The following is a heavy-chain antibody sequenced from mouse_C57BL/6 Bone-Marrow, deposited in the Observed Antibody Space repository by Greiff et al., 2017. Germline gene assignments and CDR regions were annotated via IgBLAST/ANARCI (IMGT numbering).Heavy chain of an antibody. J-gene: IGHJ4*01. D-gene: IGHD2-3*01. CDR1: GYTFTSYG. CDR3: ARDDGYPYYYAMDY. V-gene: IGHV1-81*01. Sequence: QVQLQQSGAELARPGASVKLSCKASGYTFTSYGISWVKQRTGQGLEWIGEIYPRSGNTYYNEKFKGKATLTADKSSSTAYMELRSLTSEDSAVYFCARDDGYPYYYAMDYWGQGTSVTVSS. CDR2: IYPRSGNT.